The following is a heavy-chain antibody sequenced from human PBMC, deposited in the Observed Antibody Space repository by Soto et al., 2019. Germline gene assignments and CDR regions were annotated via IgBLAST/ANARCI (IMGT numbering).Heavy chain of an antibody. CDR3: AIRFAAVTTYYYSGMDV. CDR1: GGSLSGYS. D-gene: IGHD4-17*01. J-gene: IGHJ6*02. V-gene: IGHV4-34*01. CDR2: INHSGST. Sequence: PSETLSVTCAVYGGSLSGYSWGWIRKPPGKGLEWIGEINHSGSTNYNPSLKSRVTISVDTSKNQFSLKLSSVTAADTAVYYCAIRFAAVTTYYYSGMDVWGQGTTVTVSS.